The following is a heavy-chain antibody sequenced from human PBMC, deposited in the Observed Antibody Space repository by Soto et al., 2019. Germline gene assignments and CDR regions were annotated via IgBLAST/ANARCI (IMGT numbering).Heavy chain of an antibody. J-gene: IGHJ4*02. Sequence: SETLSLTCAVYGGSFSGYYWSWIRQPPGKGLEWIGEINHSGSTNYNPSLKSRVTISVDTSKNQFSLKLSSVTAADTAVYYCARGRYYDFWSGYYYFDYWXQGTLVTVSS. CDR1: GGSFSGYY. D-gene: IGHD3-3*01. CDR3: ARGRYYDFWSGYYYFDY. V-gene: IGHV4-34*01. CDR2: INHSGST.